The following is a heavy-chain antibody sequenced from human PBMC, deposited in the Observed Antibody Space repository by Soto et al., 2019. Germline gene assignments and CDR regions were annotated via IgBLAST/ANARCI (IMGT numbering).Heavy chain of an antibody. V-gene: IGHV4-59*01. J-gene: IGHJ4*02. CDR1: YGSISSYY. Sequence: SETLSLTCTVSYGSISSYYWSWILQPPGKGLELIGYIYYSGSTNYNPSLKSRVTISVDTSKNQFSLKLSSVTAADTAVYYCARRGDSAYDYWGQGTLVTVSS. D-gene: IGHD5-12*01. CDR3: ARRGDSAYDY. CDR2: IYYSGST.